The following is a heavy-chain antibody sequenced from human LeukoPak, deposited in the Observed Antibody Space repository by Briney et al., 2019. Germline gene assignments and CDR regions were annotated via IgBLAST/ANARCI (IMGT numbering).Heavy chain of an antibody. CDR1: GGSISSSSYY. V-gene: IGHV4-39*01. CDR2: IYYSGST. Sequence: SETLSLTCSVFGGSISSSSYYWGWIRQPPGKGLEWIGSIYYSGSTYYNPSLKSRVTISIDTSKNQFSLKLSSVTAADTAVYYCARHVDGRSWFDPWGQGTLVTVSS. J-gene: IGHJ5*02. D-gene: IGHD5-12*01. CDR3: ARHVDGRSWFDP.